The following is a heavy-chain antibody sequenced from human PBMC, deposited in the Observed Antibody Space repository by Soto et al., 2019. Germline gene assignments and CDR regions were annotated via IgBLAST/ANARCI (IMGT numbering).Heavy chain of an antibody. J-gene: IGHJ6*02. Sequence: GASVKVSCKASGYTFTSYGISWGRQAPGQGLKWMGWISAYNGNTNYAQKLQGRVTMTTDTSTSTAYMELRSLRSEDKAVYYCATDKYSYYYYYVIHVWGQRSSVTVSS. V-gene: IGHV1-18*01. CDR2: ISAYNGNT. CDR3: ATDKYSYYYYYVIHV. CDR1: GYTFTSYG. D-gene: IGHD2-15*01.